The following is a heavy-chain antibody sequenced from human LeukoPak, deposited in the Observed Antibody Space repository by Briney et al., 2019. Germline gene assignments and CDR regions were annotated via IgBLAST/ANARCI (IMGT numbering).Heavy chain of an antibody. V-gene: IGHV3-7*01. CDR3: ASSREFYFDY. Sequence: GGSLRLSCAASGFIFSSYWMSWVRQAPGKGLEWVANIKQDGSEKYYVDSVKGRFTISRGNAKNSLYLQMNSLRAEDTAVYYCASSREFYFDYWGQGTLVTVSS. CDR1: GFIFSSYW. D-gene: IGHD3-10*01. CDR2: IKQDGSEK. J-gene: IGHJ4*02.